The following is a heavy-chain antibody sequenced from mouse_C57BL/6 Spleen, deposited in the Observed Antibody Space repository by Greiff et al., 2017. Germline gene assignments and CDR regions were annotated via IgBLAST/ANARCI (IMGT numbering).Heavy chain of an antibody. CDR1: GFTFSSYA. V-gene: IGHV5-4*01. CDR3: ARDYARPSYWYFDV. J-gene: IGHJ1*03. CDR2: ISDGGSYT. D-gene: IGHD6-1*01. Sequence: EVKLVESGGGLVKPGGSLKLSCAASGFTFSSYAMSWVRQTPEKRLEWVATISDGGSYTYYPDNVKGRFTISRDNAKNNLYLQMSHLKSEDTAMYYCARDYARPSYWYFDVWGTGTTVTVSS.